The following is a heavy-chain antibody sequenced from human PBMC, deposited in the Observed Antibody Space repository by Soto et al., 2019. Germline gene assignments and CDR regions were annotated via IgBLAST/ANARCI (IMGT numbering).Heavy chain of an antibody. CDR1: GFTFSSYS. V-gene: IGHV3-21*01. D-gene: IGHD6-13*01. CDR2: ISSSSSYI. CDR3: ARGSNSSSWYWEYYYYYYYMDV. Sequence: GGSLRLSCAASGFTFSSYSMNWVRQAPGKGLEWVSSISSSSSYIYYADSVKGRFTISRDNAKNSLYLQMNSLRAEDTAVYYCARGSNSSSWYWEYYYYYYYMDVWGKGTTVTVSS. J-gene: IGHJ6*03.